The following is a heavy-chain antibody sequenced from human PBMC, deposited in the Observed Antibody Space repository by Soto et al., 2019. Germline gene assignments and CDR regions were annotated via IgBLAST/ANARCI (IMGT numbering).Heavy chain of an antibody. CDR1: GGSISSYY. Sequence: SETLSLTCTVSGGSISSYYWSWIRQPAGKGLEWIGRIYTSGSTNYNPSLKSRVTMSVDTSKNQFSLKLSSVTAADTAVYYCARYDSVWGSYRPPADAFDICGQGTMVTV. D-gene: IGHD3-16*02. CDR3: ARYDSVWGSYRPPADAFDI. J-gene: IGHJ3*02. V-gene: IGHV4-4*07. CDR2: IYTSGST.